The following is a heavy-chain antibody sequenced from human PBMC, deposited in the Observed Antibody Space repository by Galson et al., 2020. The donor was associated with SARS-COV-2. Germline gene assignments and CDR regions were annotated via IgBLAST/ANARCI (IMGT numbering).Heavy chain of an antibody. J-gene: IGHJ5*01. Sequence: ASVKVPCKASGYTFTNYEINWVRQAPGQGLEGMGWMNPNSGNTGYAQKFQGRVTITRTTSISTAYMELNSLTSADTAVHYCARSCDDFATWYDSWGGGSLVTVSS. D-gene: IGHD2-21*02. CDR2: MNPNSGNT. CDR1: GYTFTNYE. V-gene: IGHV1-8*01. CDR3: ARSCDDFATWYDS.